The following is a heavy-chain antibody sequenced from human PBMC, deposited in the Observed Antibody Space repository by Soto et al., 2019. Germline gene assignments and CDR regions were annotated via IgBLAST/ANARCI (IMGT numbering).Heavy chain of an antibody. J-gene: IGHJ4*02. CDR1: GFTFSSYA. Sequence: PWGSLRLSCAASGFTFSSYAMSWVRQAPGKGLEWVSAISGSGGSTYYADSVKGRFTISRDNSKNTLYLQMNSLRAEDTAVYYSAKDGIYYYGSGSYYNPFDWGQGTLVTVSS. D-gene: IGHD3-10*01. CDR2: ISGSGGST. CDR3: AKDGIYYYGSGSYYNPFD. V-gene: IGHV3-23*01.